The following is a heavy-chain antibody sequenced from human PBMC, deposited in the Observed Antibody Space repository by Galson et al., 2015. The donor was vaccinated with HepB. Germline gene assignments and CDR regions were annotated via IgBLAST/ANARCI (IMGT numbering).Heavy chain of an antibody. CDR1: GFTFSNAW. V-gene: IGHV3-15*01. J-gene: IGHJ4*02. Sequence: SLRLSCAASGFTFSNAWMSWVRQAPGKGLEWVGRIKSKTDGGTTDYAAPVKGRFTISRDDSKNTLYLQMNSLKTEDTAVYYCTRARYCSGGSCYRYFDYWGQGTLVTVSS. CDR3: TRARYCSGGSCYRYFDY. D-gene: IGHD2-15*01. CDR2: IKSKTDGGTT.